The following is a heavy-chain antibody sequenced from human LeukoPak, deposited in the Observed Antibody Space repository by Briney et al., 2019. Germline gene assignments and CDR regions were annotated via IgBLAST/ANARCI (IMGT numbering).Heavy chain of an antibody. J-gene: IGHJ6*04. V-gene: IGHV3-21*01. CDR1: GFTFSSHN. CDR2: ISSSSSYI. D-gene: IGHD5-12*01. CDR3: ARGDPSGGPYGMVV. Sequence: GGSLRLSCAASGFTFSSHNMNWVRQAPGQGLEWVSSISSSSSYIYYADSVKGRFTISRDNAKNSLYLQMNSLRAEDTAVYYCARGDPSGGPYGMVVRGERGTVSVSS.